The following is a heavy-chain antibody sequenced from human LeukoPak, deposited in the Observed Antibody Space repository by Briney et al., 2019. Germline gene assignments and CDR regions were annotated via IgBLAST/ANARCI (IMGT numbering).Heavy chain of an antibody. CDR1: GGSISSYY. V-gene: IGHV4-59*01. D-gene: IGHD6-6*01. CDR3: ARVRLSVSSSVLFDY. J-gene: IGHJ4*02. CDR2: IYYSGST. Sequence: SETLSLTCTVSGGSISSYYWSWIRQPPGKGLEWIGYIYYSGSTNYNPSLKSRVTISVDTSKNQFSLKLSSVTAADTAVYYCARVRLSVSSSVLFDYWGQGTLVTVSS.